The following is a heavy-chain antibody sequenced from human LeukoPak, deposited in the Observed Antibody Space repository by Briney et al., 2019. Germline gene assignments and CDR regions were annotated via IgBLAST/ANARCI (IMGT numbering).Heavy chain of an antibody. Sequence: ASVKVSCKASGYTFTSYDINWVRQATGQGLEWMGWMNPNSGNTGYAQKFQERVTITRDMSTSTAYMELSSLRSEDTAVYYCAADPEWLISAFDIWGQGTMVTVSS. J-gene: IGHJ3*02. CDR2: MNPNSGNT. CDR1: GYTFTSYD. D-gene: IGHD3-3*01. V-gene: IGHV1-8*03. CDR3: AADPEWLISAFDI.